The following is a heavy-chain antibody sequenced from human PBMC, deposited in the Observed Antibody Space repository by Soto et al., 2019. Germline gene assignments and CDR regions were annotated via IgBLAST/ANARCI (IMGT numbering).Heavy chain of an antibody. D-gene: IGHD3-9*01. V-gene: IGHV1-2*02. J-gene: IGHJ4*02. CDR3: GESGSFDRSSLGYFDY. Sequence: GASVKVSCKASGFTFTGHYIHWVRQAPGQGLEWMGWINPNSGGTSYAQKFQDRLTMTTDTSITTAYMELSSLSSDDTAFYYCGESGSFDRSSLGYFDYWGQGTLVTVSS. CDR1: GFTFTGHY. CDR2: INPNSGGT.